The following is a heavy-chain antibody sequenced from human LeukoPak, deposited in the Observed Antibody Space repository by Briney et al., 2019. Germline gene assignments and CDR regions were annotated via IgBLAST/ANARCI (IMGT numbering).Heavy chain of an antibody. J-gene: IGHJ4*02. D-gene: IGHD5-18*01. CDR1: GDTFSSYA. CDR3: ASAWGLTAD. Sequence: SVKVSCKASGDTFSSYAIDWVRQAPGQGLEWMGRIIPILDIANYAQKFQGRVTITANKSTSTAYMELSSLRSEDTAVYYCASAWGLTADWGQGTLVTVSS. V-gene: IGHV1-69*04. CDR2: IIPILDIA.